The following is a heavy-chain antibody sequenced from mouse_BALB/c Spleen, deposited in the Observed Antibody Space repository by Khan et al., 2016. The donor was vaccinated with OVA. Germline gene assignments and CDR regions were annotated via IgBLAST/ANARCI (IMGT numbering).Heavy chain of an antibody. CDR1: GYSITSGYG. CDR2: IRYSGST. J-gene: IGHJ2*01. CDR3: ARTARIKY. D-gene: IGHD1-2*01. Sequence: EVQLQESGPGLVKPSQSLSLTCTVTGYSITSGYGWNWIRQFPGNKLEWMGYIRYSGSTNYNPSLKRRISITRDTSKNQFFLPLNSVTTEDTATYYCARTARIKYWGQGTTLTVSS. V-gene: IGHV3-2*02.